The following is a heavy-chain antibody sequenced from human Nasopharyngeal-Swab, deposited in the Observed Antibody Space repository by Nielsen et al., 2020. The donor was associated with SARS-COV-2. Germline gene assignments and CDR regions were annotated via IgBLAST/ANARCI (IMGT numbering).Heavy chain of an antibody. D-gene: IGHD6-19*01. Sequence: WIRQPPGKGLEWVSAISGSGGSTYYADSVKGRFTISRDNSKNTLYLQMNSLGAEDTAVYYCAKDLTSIAVAGPIIDYWGQGTLVTVSS. CDR3: AKDLTSIAVAGPIIDY. V-gene: IGHV3-23*01. CDR2: ISGSGGST. J-gene: IGHJ4*02.